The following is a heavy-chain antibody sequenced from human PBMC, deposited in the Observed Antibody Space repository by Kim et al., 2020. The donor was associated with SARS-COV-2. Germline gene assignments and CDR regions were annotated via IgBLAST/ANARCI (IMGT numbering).Heavy chain of an antibody. CDR2: IRSKAYGGTT. Sequence: GGSLRLSCTASGFTFGDYAMSWVRQAPGKGLEWVGFIRSKAYGGTTEYAASVKGRFTISRDDSKSIAYLQMNSLKTEDTAVYYCTRIVVVPAAIWDNNW. CDR3: TRIVVVPAAIWDNNW. V-gene: IGHV3-49*04. CDR1: GFTFGDYA. J-gene: IGHJ5*01. D-gene: IGHD2-2*01.